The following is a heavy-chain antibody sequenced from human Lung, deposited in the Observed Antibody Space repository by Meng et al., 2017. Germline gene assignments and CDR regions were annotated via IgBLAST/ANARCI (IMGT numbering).Heavy chain of an antibody. CDR3: ARETEYYDSSGYSVESYYFDY. V-gene: IGHV4-31*02. CDR2: IYYSGST. J-gene: IGHJ4*02. CDR1: GGSISSGGYY. D-gene: IGHD3-22*01. Sequence: QLPGAGPGLVQPSPTLSLTWTVSGGSISSGGYYWSWIRQHPGKGLEWIGYIYYSGSTYYNPSLKSRVTISVDTSKNQFSLKLSSVTAADTAVYYCARETEYYDSSGYSVESYYFDYWGQGTLVTVSS.